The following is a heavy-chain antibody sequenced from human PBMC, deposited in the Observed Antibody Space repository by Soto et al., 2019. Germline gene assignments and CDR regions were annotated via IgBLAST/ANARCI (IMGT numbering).Heavy chain of an antibody. J-gene: IGHJ6*02. CDR2: IIPIFGTA. V-gene: IGHV1-69*13. Sequence: VASVKVSCKASGGTFSSYAISWVRQAPGQGLEWMGGIIPIFGTANYAQKFQGRVTITADESTSTAYMELSSLRSEDTALYFCASSSFLRSGALFHGLDVWGQGTTVTVSS. CDR1: GGTFSSYA. CDR3: ASSSFLRSGALFHGLDV. D-gene: IGHD3-10*01.